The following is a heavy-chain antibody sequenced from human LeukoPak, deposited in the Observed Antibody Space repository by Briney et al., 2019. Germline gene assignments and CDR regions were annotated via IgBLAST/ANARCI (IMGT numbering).Heavy chain of an antibody. V-gene: IGHV3-30*04. CDR3: ARDYGWYRVINWFHP. Sequence: PGGSLRLSCAASGFTFSSYAMHWVRQAPGKGLEWVAVISYDGSNKYYADSVKGRFTISRDNSKNTLYLQMNSLRAEDTAVYYCARDYGWYRVINWFHPWGQGTLVTVSS. D-gene: IGHD4-17*01. CDR1: GFTFSSYA. J-gene: IGHJ5*02. CDR2: ISYDGSNK.